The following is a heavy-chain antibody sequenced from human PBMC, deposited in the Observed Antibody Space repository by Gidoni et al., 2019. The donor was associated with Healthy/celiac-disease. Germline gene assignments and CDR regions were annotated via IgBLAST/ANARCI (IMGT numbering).Heavy chain of an antibody. CDR1: GGSISSGDYS. CDR2: IYGSGST. Sequence: QVQLQESGPGMVKPSPTLSLTCTVSGGSISSGDYSWRWIRQPPGKGLEWIGYIYGSGSTYYHPSLKSRVTISVDTSKNQFSLKLSSVTAADTAVYYCASEGLGSIYGTFGAFDIWGQGTMVTVSS. V-gene: IGHV4-30-4*01. D-gene: IGHD4-17*01. CDR3: ASEGLGSIYGTFGAFDI. J-gene: IGHJ3*02.